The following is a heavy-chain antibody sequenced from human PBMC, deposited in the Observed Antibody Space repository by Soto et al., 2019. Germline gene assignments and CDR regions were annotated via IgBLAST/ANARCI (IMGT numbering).Heavy chain of an antibody. J-gene: IGHJ4*02. CDR2: IYSDGSGP. V-gene: IGHV3-74*03. D-gene: IGHD5-18*01. CDR1: GFTFSRFW. CDR3: ATLNSFGSDY. Sequence: GGSLRLSCAASGFTFSRFWMHWVRQAPGKGLVWVSRIYSDGSGPMYADSVKGRFTISRDNAKSTLYLQMNGLRAEDTAVYYCATLNSFGSDYWGQGALVTVSS.